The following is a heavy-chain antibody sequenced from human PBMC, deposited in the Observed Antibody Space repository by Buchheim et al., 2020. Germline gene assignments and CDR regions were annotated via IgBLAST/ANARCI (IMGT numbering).Heavy chain of an antibody. J-gene: IGHJ3*02. CDR3: ATKGGYSYGDDAFDI. D-gene: IGHD5-18*01. CDR2: ISYDGSNE. Sequence: QEQLVESGGGVVQPGKSLRLSCAASGFTFSSYDMHWVRQAPGKGLEWVASISYDGSNEYSVDSVTGLFTISRDNSKNTLCLQMNSLRAEDTAVYYCATKGGYSYGDDAFDIWGQGT. V-gene: IGHV3-30*03. CDR1: GFTFSSYD.